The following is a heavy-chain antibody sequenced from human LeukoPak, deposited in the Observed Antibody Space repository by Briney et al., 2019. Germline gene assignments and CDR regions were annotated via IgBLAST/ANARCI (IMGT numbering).Heavy chain of an antibody. V-gene: IGHV4-34*01. Sequence: SETLSLTCAVYGGSFSGYYWSWIRQPPGKGLEWIGEINHSGSTNHNPSLKSRVTISVDTSKNQFSLKLSSVTAADTAVYYCARRSYDFWSGYQLFDYWGQGTLVTVSS. J-gene: IGHJ4*02. D-gene: IGHD3-3*01. CDR1: GGSFSGYY. CDR3: ARRSYDFWSGYQLFDY. CDR2: INHSGST.